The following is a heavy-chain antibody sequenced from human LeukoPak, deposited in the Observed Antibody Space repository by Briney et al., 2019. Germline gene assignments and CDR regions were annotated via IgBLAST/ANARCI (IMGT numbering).Heavy chain of an antibody. J-gene: IGHJ4*02. V-gene: IGHV1-18*01. D-gene: IGHD2-15*01. CDR2: ISAYNGNT. Sequence: ASVKVSCKASGYTFTSYGISWVRQAPGQGLEWMGWISAYNGNTNYAQKLQGRVTMTTDTSTSTAYMELRSLRSDDTAVYYCARGAAPYCSGGSCYPRVPFDYWGQGTLVTVSS. CDR1: GYTFTSYG. CDR3: ARGAAPYCSGGSCYPRVPFDY.